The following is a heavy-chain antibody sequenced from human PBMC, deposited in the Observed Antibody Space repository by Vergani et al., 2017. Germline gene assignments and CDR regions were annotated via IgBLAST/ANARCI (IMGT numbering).Heavy chain of an antibody. V-gene: IGHV3-30-3*01. Sequence: QVQLLESVGGVVPPGGSLRLSCAASGYTFSSYAMHWVRQAPGKGLEWVAVISYDGSNKYYADSVKGRFTISRDNSKNTLYLQMNSLRAEDTAVYYCARDSYSNYYYXMDVWGKGTTVTVSS. CDR1: GYTFSSYA. J-gene: IGHJ6*04. CDR2: ISYDGSNK. CDR3: ARDSYSNYYYXMDV. D-gene: IGHD4-11*01.